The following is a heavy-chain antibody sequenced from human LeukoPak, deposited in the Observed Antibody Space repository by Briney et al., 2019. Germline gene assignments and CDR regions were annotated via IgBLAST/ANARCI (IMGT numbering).Heavy chain of an antibody. V-gene: IGHV2-5*01. Sequence: SGPTLVNPTQTLTLTCTFSGFSLSTSGVGVGWIRQPPGKALEWLALIYWNDDKRYSPSLKSRLTITKDTSKNQVVLTMTNMDPVDTATYYCAHLYYYGSGSHSTHFDYWGQGTLVTVSS. D-gene: IGHD3-10*01. J-gene: IGHJ4*02. CDR3: AHLYYYGSGSHSTHFDY. CDR1: GFSLSTSGVG. CDR2: IYWNDDK.